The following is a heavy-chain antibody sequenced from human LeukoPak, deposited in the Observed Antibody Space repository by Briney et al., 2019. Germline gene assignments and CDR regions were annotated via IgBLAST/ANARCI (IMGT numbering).Heavy chain of an antibody. D-gene: IGHD3-10*01. CDR2: INHSGST. CDR3: ARVPSSRIRVNWFDP. Sequence: PSETLSLTCAVYGGSFSGYYWSWIRQPLGKGLEWIGEINHSGSTNYNPSLKSRVTISVDTSKNQFSLKLSSVTAADTAVYYCARVPSSRIRVNWFDPWGQGTLVTVSS. CDR1: GGSFSGYY. V-gene: IGHV4-34*01. J-gene: IGHJ5*02.